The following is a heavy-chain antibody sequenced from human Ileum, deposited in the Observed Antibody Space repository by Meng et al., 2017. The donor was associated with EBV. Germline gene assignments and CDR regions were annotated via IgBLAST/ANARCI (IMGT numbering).Heavy chain of an antibody. Sequence: QVQLVQSGAALKKPXXSVKVSCMASGYSLRSYAVNWLRQAPRRGLEWMGWINPSTAHPTYAQDFTGRFVFSLDISVNTAYLQINSLKAEDTAIYYCVRDVPDGDISLFDPWGQGTLVTVSS. D-gene: IGHD2-21*02. J-gene: IGHJ5*02. V-gene: IGHV7-4-1*02. CDR3: VRDVPDGDISLFDP. CDR1: GYSLRSYA. CDR2: INPSTAHP.